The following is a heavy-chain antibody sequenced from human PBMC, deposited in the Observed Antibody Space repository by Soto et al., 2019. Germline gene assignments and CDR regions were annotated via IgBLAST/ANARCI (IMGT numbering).Heavy chain of an antibody. J-gene: IGHJ6*02. D-gene: IGHD2-8*01. CDR3: AKSPMVRTFHYGLDV. Sequence: EVQLVESGGGLVQPGGSLRVSCAASGFSFSSYWMSWVRQVPGKGLEWVADINEEGGEEYYAESVKGRFTISRDNAENSVYLEMNNLSVGDTALYSCAKSPMVRTFHYGLDVWGQGTTVTVSS. V-gene: IGHV3-7*05. CDR1: GFSFSSYW. CDR2: INEEGGEE.